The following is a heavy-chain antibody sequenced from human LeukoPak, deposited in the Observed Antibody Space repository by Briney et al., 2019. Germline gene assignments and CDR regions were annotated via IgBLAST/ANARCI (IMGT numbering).Heavy chain of an antibody. CDR2: ISSSSSYI. J-gene: IGHJ6*04. V-gene: IGHV3-21*01. CDR3: ASSERHCSGGSCYPGLYMDV. D-gene: IGHD2-15*01. Sequence: GGSLRLSCAASGFTFYNNAMSWVRQAPGKGLEWVSSISSSSSYIYYADSVKGRFTISRDNAKNSLYLQMNSLRAEDTAVYYCASSERHCSGGSCYPGLYMDVWGKGTTVTVSS. CDR1: GFTFYNNA.